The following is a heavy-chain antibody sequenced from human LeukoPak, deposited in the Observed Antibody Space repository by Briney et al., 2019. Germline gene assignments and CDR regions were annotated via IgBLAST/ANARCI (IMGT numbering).Heavy chain of an antibody. CDR2: ISAYNGNT. D-gene: IGHD5-12*01. Sequence: ASVRVSCKACGYTFTSYGISWVRQAPGQGLEWMGWISAYNGNTNYAQKLQGRVTMTTDTSTSTAYMELRSLRSDDTAVYYCARFRYSGYYFDYWGQGTLVTVSS. J-gene: IGHJ4*02. CDR1: GYTFTSYG. V-gene: IGHV1-18*04. CDR3: ARFRYSGYYFDY.